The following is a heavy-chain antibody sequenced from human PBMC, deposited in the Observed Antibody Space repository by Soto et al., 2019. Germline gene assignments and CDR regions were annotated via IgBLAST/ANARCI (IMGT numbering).Heavy chain of an antibody. Sequence: QVQLVESGGGVVQPGRSLRLSCAASGFTFSSYAMHWVRQAPGKGLEWVAVISYDGSNKYYADSVKGRFTFSRDNSKNTLYLQMNSLRAEDTAVYYCARGMGVMPTFDYWGQGTLVTVSS. CDR3: ARGMGVMPTFDY. J-gene: IGHJ4*02. CDR1: GFTFSSYA. V-gene: IGHV3-30-3*01. CDR2: ISYDGSNK. D-gene: IGHD2-21*01.